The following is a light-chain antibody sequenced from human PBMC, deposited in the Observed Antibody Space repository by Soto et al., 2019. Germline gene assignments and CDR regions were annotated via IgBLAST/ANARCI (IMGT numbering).Light chain of an antibody. CDR2: EVS. CDR3: TSYTSGSTSVV. CDR1: SSDVGAYNY. J-gene: IGLJ2*01. Sequence: QSVLTQPASVSGSPGQSITISCTGTSSDVGAYNYVSWYQQHPGKAPKFLIYEVSNRPSGVSNRFSGSKSGNTASLTISGLQAEDEADYYCTSYTSGSTSVVFGGGTKVTVL. V-gene: IGLV2-14*01.